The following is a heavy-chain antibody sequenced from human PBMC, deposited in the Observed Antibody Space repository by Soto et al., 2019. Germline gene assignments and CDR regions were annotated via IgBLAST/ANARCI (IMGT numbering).Heavy chain of an antibody. CDR3: ARRYCSGGSCYHNYYYYMDV. J-gene: IGHJ6*03. CDR1: GFTFSSYG. Sequence: QVQLVESGGGVVQPGRSLRLSCAASGFTFSSYGMHWVRQAPGKGLEWVAVIWYDGSNKYYADSVKGRFTISRDNSKNTLYLQMNSLRAEDTAVYYCARRYCSGGSCYHNYYYYMDVWGKGTTVTVSS. V-gene: IGHV3-33*01. D-gene: IGHD2-15*01. CDR2: IWYDGSNK.